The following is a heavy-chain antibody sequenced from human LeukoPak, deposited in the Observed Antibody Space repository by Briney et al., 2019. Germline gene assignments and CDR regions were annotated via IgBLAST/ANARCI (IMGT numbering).Heavy chain of an antibody. CDR1: GDSVSNKSVI. V-gene: IGHV6-1*01. J-gene: IGHJ3*01. D-gene: IGHD6-19*01. CDR3: ARGVAGKGAFDL. Sequence: SQTLSLTFAISGDSVSNKSVIWNWVRQSPSRGLEWLGRTYYNSKWNKDYAVPMKSRISINPDTSRNHVSLQMNSVTPEDTAVYYCARGVAGKGAFDLWGRGTMVTVSS. CDR2: TYYNSKWNK.